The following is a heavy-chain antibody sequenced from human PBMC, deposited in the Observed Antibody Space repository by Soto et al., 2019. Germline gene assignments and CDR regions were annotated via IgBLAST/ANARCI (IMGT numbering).Heavy chain of an antibody. D-gene: IGHD6-6*01. J-gene: IGHJ6*03. CDR1: GGSFSGYY. V-gene: IGHV4-34*01. Sequence: PSETLSLTCAVYGGSFSGYYWSWIRQPPGKGLEWIGEINHSGSTNYNPSLKSRVTISVDTSKNQFSLKLSSVTAADTAVYYCARFEAARPLKGYYYYYYYMDGWGKGSKVTVYS. CDR2: INHSGST. CDR3: ARFEAARPLKGYYYYYYYMDG.